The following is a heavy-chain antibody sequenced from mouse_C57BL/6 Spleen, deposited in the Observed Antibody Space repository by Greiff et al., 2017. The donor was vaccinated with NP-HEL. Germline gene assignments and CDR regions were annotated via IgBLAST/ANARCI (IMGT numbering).Heavy chain of an antibody. CDR3: GIYYDYDVNYAMDY. J-gene: IGHJ4*01. Sequence: LVESGAELVRPGTSVKMSCKASGYTFTNYWIGWAKQRPGHGLEWIGDIYPGGGYTNYNEKFKGKATLTADKSSSTAYMQFSSLTSEDSAIYYCGIYYDYDVNYAMDYWGQGTSVTVSS. CDR2: IYPGGGYT. CDR1: GYTFTNYW. D-gene: IGHD2-4*01. V-gene: IGHV1-63*01.